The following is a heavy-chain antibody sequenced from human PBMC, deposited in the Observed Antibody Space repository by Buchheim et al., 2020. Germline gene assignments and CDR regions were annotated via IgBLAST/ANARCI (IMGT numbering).Heavy chain of an antibody. CDR1: SGSISSGGYY. J-gene: IGHJ3*02. V-gene: IGHV4-31*03. D-gene: IGHD3-22*01. Sequence: QVQLQESGPGLVKPSQTLSLTCTVSSGSISSGGYYWNWIRQHPGKGLEWIGYIYYSGITNYSPSLKSRVTISLDTSKNQFSLKLSSVTAADTAVYFCAKALGYFDMSGFYYVGAFDIWGQGA. CDR3: AKALGYFDMSGFYYVGAFDI. CDR2: IYYSGIT.